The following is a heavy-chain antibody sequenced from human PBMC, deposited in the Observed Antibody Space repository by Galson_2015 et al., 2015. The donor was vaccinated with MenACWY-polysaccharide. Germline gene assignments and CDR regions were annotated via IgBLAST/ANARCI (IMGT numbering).Heavy chain of an antibody. CDR2: IWHDGSNK. D-gene: IGHD3-10*01. Sequence: SLRLSCAASGFIFSNFAMHWVRQAPGKGLEWVEVIWHDGSNKYYADSVKGRFTISRDNSKNTVYLQMNSLRAEDTAVYYCPRDAGSGPWNFEHWGQGSLVTVSS. CDR1: GFIFSNFA. V-gene: IGHV3-33*01. CDR3: PRDAGSGPWNFEH. J-gene: IGHJ1*01.